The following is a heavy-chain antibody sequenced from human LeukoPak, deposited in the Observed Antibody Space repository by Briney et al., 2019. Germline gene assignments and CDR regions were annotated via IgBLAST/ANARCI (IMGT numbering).Heavy chain of an antibody. J-gene: IGHJ4*02. Sequence: GESLKISCKGSGYSFTSYWVGWVRQMPGKGLERMGSIYPGDSDTRYSPSFQGQVTISADKSISTAYLQWSSLKASDTATYYCARRGDSNLDYWGQGTLVTVSS. CDR2: IYPGDSDT. CDR1: GYSFTSYW. V-gene: IGHV5-51*01. D-gene: IGHD2-15*01. CDR3: ARRGDSNLDY.